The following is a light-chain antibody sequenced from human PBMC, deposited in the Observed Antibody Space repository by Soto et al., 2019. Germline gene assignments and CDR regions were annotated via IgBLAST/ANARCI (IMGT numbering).Light chain of an antibody. Sequence: EIVLTQSPGTLSWSLGERATLSCRASQSLSQYLAWYQQKPGEAPRLLIYGASSRANAIPERFSGSGSGTDFTLTINRLEPEDFAVYYCQQYATSARLTFGPGTNVDI. J-gene: IGKJ3*01. CDR3: QQYATSARLT. CDR2: GAS. CDR1: QSLSQY. V-gene: IGKV3-20*01.